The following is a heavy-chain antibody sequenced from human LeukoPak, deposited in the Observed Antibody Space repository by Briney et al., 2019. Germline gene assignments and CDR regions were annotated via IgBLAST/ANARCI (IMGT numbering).Heavy chain of an antibody. Sequence: ASVKVSCKASGGTFSSYAISWVRQAPGQGLEWMGGIIPIFDTANYAQKFQGRVTITADESTSTAYMELSSLRSEDTAVYYCASGGYGQYYFDYWGQGTLVTVSS. V-gene: IGHV1-69*01. CDR2: IIPIFDTA. D-gene: IGHD2-15*01. CDR1: GGTFSSYA. J-gene: IGHJ4*02. CDR3: ASGGYGQYYFDY.